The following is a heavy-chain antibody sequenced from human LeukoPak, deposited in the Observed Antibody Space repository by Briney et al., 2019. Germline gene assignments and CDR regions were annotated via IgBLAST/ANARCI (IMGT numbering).Heavy chain of an antibody. Sequence: PSETLSLTCTVSGGSISSYYWSWIRQPPGKGLEWIGYINYSGSTNYNPSLKSRVTISVDTSKNQFSLKLSSVTAADTAVYYCARSGRGEYQLLLGWGQGTLVTVSS. CDR2: INYSGST. CDR3: ARSGRGEYQLLLG. CDR1: GGSISSYY. D-gene: IGHD2-2*01. J-gene: IGHJ4*02. V-gene: IGHV4-59*08.